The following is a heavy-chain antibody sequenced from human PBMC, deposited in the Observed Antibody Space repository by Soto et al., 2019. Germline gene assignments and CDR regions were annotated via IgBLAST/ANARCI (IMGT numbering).Heavy chain of an antibody. D-gene: IGHD3-10*01. V-gene: IGHV1-69*02. CDR1: GGTFSSYT. CDR2: IIPILGIA. Sequence: QVQLVQSGAEVKKPGSSVKVSCKASGGTFSSYTISWVRQAPGQGLEWMGRIIPILGIANYAQKFQGRVTITADKPTSPGYMELSSLRSEGTAVYFCAQNYGSGSYPLDYWGQGTLVTVSS. J-gene: IGHJ4*02. CDR3: AQNYGSGSYPLDY.